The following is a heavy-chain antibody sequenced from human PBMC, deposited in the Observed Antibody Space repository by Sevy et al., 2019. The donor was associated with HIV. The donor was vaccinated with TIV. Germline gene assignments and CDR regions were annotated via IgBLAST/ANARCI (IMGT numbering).Heavy chain of an antibody. V-gene: IGHV3-30-3*01. D-gene: IGHD6-19*01. Sequence: GGSLRLSXVAXXFAXXXXXMHWVRXAXDXGLEXVAVIXXXGTNKNYADSVKDRFTISRDNSKNTLYLQMNSLRADDTAVYYCAREXXGWXLXXXXWGQGTLVTVSS. CDR2: IXXXGTNK. CDR1: XFAXXXXX. J-gene: IGHJ4*02. CDR3: AREXXGWXLXXXX.